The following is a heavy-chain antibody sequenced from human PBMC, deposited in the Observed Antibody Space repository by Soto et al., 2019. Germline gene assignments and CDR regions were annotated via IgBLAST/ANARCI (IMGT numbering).Heavy chain of an antibody. Sequence: EVQLVESGGDLIQPGGSLRLSCAVSGFSVSSNHMSWVRQAPGKGLEWVSLIYVGGTTYYTDSVKGRFTISRDNSKNTLWLQMNSLRAEDTAVYYCARDLRRGGNWGQGTLVTVSS. CDR2: IYVGGTT. CDR3: ARDLRRGGN. V-gene: IGHV3-53*01. J-gene: IGHJ4*02. CDR1: GFSVSSNH.